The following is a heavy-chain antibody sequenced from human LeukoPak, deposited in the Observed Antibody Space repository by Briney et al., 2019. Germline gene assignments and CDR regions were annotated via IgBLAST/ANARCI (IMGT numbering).Heavy chain of an antibody. CDR2: IKSKTDGGAT. Sequence: GGSLRLSCAASGFTFSKAWMSWVRQAPGKGLEWVGRIKSKTDGGATDYAAPVKGRFTISRDDSKNTLYLQMNSLKNEDTAVYYCTTRGTTVTDMFDYWGQGTLVTVSS. CDR1: GFTFSKAW. J-gene: IGHJ4*02. CDR3: TTRGTTVTDMFDY. D-gene: IGHD4-17*01. V-gene: IGHV3-15*01.